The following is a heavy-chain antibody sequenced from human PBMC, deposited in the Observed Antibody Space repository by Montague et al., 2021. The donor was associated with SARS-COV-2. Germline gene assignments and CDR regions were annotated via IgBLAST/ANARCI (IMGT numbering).Heavy chain of an antibody. Sequence: SLRLSCAASGFNFRDYGMHWVRQAPGKGLEWVSGISRKSESLGYADFVEGRFTISRDNAKNSLFLQMNSLRAEDTALYYCAKEIPNNGGRYVWHAFHIWGQGTMVTVSS. D-gene: IGHD6-19*01. CDR3: AKEIPNNGGRYVWHAFHI. J-gene: IGHJ3*02. CDR1: GFNFRDYG. V-gene: IGHV3-9*01. CDR2: ISRKSESL.